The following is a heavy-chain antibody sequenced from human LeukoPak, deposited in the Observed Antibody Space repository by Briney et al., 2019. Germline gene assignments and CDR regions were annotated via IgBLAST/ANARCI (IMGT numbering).Heavy chain of an antibody. Sequence: SETLSLTCTVSGGSISSYYWSWIRQPPGKGLEWIGEIYHSGSTNYNPSLKSRVTISVDKSKNQFSLKLSSVTAADTAVYYCARGRWVLRFLEWLSINWFDPWGQGTLVTVSS. V-gene: IGHV4-59*12. CDR3: ARGRWVLRFLEWLSINWFDP. CDR2: IYHSGST. CDR1: GGSISSYY. D-gene: IGHD3-3*01. J-gene: IGHJ5*02.